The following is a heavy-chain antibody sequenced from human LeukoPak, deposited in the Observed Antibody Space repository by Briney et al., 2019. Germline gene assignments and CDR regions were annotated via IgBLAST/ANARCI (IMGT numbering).Heavy chain of an antibody. CDR3: ASGGSLYYYYMDV. J-gene: IGHJ6*03. CDR1: GFTFSSYS. Sequence: GGSLRLSCAASGFTFSSYSMNWVRQAPGKGLEWVSSISSSSYIYYADSVKGRFTISRDNAKNSLYLQMNSLRAEDTAVYCCASGGSLYYYYMDVWGKGTTVTVSS. CDR2: ISSSSYI. D-gene: IGHD3-16*01. V-gene: IGHV3-21*01.